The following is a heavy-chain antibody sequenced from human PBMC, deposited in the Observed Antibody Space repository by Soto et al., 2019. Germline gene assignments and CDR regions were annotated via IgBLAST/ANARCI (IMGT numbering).Heavy chain of an antibody. D-gene: IGHD4-4*01. CDR1: GFTFISYA. CDR2: ISGGGGST. J-gene: IGHJ4*02. CDR3: ARIGTASNSDY. Sequence: EVQLLESGGGLVQPGGSLRLSCAASGFTFISYAMSWVRQAPGKGLEWVSAISGGGGSTYYADSVKGRFTISRDNSKNILYLQMSSLRADDTAIYYCARIGTASNSDYWGQGTLVTVSS. V-gene: IGHV3-23*01.